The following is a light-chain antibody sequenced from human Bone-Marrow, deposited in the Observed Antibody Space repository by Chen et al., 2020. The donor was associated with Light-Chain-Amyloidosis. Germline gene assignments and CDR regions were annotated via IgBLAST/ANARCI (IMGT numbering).Light chain of an antibody. CDR1: SRDVGGYNH. CDR3: SSCTTSDTHV. Sequence: QSALTQPASVSGSPGQSITISCTGTSRDVGGYNHVSWFQQHPGNAPQLVIYDVSNRPSGVSNRVSGSESGNAASLTASGLQAEDDDDYYCSSCTTSDTHVFGGGTKVTVL. V-gene: IGLV2-14*01. J-gene: IGLJ3*02. CDR2: DVS.